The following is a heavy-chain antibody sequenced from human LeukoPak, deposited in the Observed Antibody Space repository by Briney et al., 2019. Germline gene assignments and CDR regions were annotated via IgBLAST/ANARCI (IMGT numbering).Heavy chain of an antibody. J-gene: IGHJ4*02. CDR1: GGSFSGYY. CDR2: IYYSGST. D-gene: IGHD3-16*01. V-gene: IGHV4-59*01. CDR3: ARVSGRFGL. Sequence: SEALSLTCAVYGGSFSGYYWSWIRQPPGKGLEWIGYIYYSGSTNYNPSLKSRVTISVDTSKNQFSLKLSSVTAADTAVYYCARVSGRFGLWGQGTLVTVSS.